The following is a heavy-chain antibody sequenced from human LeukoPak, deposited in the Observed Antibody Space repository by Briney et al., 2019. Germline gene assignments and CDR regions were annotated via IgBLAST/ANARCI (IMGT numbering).Heavy chain of an antibody. J-gene: IGHJ3*02. CDR3: ARDYYGSGSYHSCAFDI. CDR1: GGSFSGYY. CDR2: LYTSGST. V-gene: IGHV4-4*07. D-gene: IGHD3-10*01. Sequence: SETLSLTCAVYGGSFSGYYWSWIRQPAGKGLEWIGRLYTSGSTNYNPSLTSRVTMSVDTSKNQFSLKLSSVTAADTAVYYCARDYYGSGSYHSCAFDIWGQGTMVTVSS.